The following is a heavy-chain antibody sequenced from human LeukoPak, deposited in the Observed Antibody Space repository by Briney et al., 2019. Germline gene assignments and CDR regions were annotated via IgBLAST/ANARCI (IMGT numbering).Heavy chain of an antibody. J-gene: IGHJ4*02. CDR3: ARDETTVTTSLGY. CDR1: GYTFTSYY. V-gene: IGHV1-46*01. D-gene: IGHD4-17*01. Sequence: GASVKVSCKASGYTFTSYYMHWVRQAPGQGLEWMGIINPSGGSTSYAQKFQGRVTMTRDTSTSTVYMELSSLRAEDTGVYYCARDETTVTTSLGYWGQGTLVTVSS. CDR2: INPSGGST.